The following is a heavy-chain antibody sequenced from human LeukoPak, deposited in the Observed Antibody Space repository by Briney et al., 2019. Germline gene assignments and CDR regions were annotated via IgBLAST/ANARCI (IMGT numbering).Heavy chain of an antibody. J-gene: IGHJ3*02. V-gene: IGHV4-59*01. CDR2: IYYSGST. CDR3: ASSKAPPAVAGDAFDI. CDR1: GGSISSYY. Sequence: SETLSLTCTVSGGSISSYYWSWIPQPPGKGLEWFAYIYYSGSTNYNPSLKSRVTISVDTSKNQFSLRLSSVTAADTAVYYCASSKAPPAVAGDAFDIWGQGTMVTVSS. D-gene: IGHD6-19*01.